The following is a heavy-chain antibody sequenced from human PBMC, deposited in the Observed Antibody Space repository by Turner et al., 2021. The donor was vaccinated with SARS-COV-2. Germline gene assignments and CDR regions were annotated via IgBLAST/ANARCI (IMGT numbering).Heavy chain of an antibody. D-gene: IGHD3-9*01. CDR1: GFTLNNYA. Sequence: QVQLVESGGGVVQPGRSLRLSCAASGFTLNNYAFHWVRQDPGKGLEWLSVISYDGGNTYFADSLKGRFTISRDNSKNTVYLQMNSLRAEDTAVYYCARDLRRYATAAFDVWGQGTMVSVSS. V-gene: IGHV3-30-3*01. CDR2: ISYDGGNT. J-gene: IGHJ3*01. CDR3: ARDLRRYATAAFDV.